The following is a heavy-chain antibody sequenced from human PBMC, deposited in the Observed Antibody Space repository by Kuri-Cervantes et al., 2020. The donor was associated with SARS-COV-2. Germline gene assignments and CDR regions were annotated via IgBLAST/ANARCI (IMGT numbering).Heavy chain of an antibody. J-gene: IGHJ4*02. CDR3: ARDRGDDYGDPDYYFDY. D-gene: IGHD4-17*01. V-gene: IGHV3-11*04. CDR2: FSTSGTNK. Sequence: GGSLRLSCAATGFAFSDHSMSWIRQAPGKGLEWVSYFSTSGTNKYYADSVKGRFTISRDNSKNTLYLQMNSLRAEDTAVYYCARDRGDDYGDPDYYFDYWGQGTLVTVSS. CDR1: GFAFSDHS.